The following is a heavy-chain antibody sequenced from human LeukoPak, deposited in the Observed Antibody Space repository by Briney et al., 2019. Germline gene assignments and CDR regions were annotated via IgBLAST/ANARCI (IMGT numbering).Heavy chain of an antibody. CDR1: GGTFSSYA. V-gene: IGHV1-69*05. Sequence: SVKVSCKASGGTFSSYAINWVRQAPGQGLEWMGGIIPIFGTANYAQKFQGRVTITTDESTSTAYMELSSLRSEDTAVYYCASPTPRWASSGWPDAFDIWGQGTMVTVSS. J-gene: IGHJ3*02. CDR2: IIPIFGTA. D-gene: IGHD6-19*01. CDR3: ASPTPRWASSGWPDAFDI.